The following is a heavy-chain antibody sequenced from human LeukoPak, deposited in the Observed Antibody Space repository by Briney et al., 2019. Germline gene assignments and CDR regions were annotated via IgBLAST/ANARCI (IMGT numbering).Heavy chain of an antibody. D-gene: IGHD6-13*01. CDR3: ARRTRYSSSWKDYYYYMDV. J-gene: IGHJ6*03. CDR2: ISYDGSNK. CDR1: GFTFSSYA. V-gene: IGHV3-30*01. Sequence: GGSLRLSCPASGFTFSSYAMHWVRQAPGKGLEWVAVISYDGSNKYYADSVKGRFTISRDNSKNTLYLQMNSLRAEDTAVYYCARRTRYSSSWKDYYYYMDVWGKGTTVTVSS.